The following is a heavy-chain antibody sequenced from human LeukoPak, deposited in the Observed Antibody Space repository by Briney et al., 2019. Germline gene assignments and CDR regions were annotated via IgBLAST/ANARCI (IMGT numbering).Heavy chain of an antibody. D-gene: IGHD2-21*02. CDR2: INKDGSEK. CDR1: GFTFSTYS. J-gene: IGHJ4*02. V-gene: IGHV3-7*01. CDR3: ARGFQRGDSPV. Sequence: GESLRLSCAASGFTFSTYSLSWLRQAPGKVLEWVAKINKDGSEKGYVDSVKGRFTISRDNAKGSLYLQLNSLRAEDTAVYYCARGFQRGDSPVWGQGTLVTVSS.